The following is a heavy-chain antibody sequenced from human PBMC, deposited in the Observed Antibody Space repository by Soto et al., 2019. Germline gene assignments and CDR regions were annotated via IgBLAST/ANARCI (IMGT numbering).Heavy chain of an antibody. Sequence: KPSETLSLTCAVYGGSFSGYDWSWIRQPPGKGLEWIGEINHSGSTNYNPSLKSRVTISVDTSKNQFSLKLSSVTAADTAVYYCARRRHPLGHASGSYGYWGQGTLVTVSS. D-gene: IGHD3-10*01. J-gene: IGHJ4*02. CDR3: ARRRHPLGHASGSYGY. CDR2: INHSGST. V-gene: IGHV4-34*01. CDR1: GGSFSGYD.